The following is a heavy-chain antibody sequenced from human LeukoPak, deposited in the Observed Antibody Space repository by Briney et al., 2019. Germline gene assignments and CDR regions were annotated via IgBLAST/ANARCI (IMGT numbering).Heavy chain of an antibody. D-gene: IGHD3-16*02. Sequence: GGSLRLSCAASGFTFNIYGMHWVRQAPGRGLEWVAAIWYDGSNKYYADSVKGRFTISRDNSKNTLYLQMNSLRGEDTAVYYCARGGPIEGKYYHYIMDVWGQGTTVTVSS. CDR1: GFTFNIYG. V-gene: IGHV3-33*01. CDR2: IWYDGSNK. J-gene: IGHJ6*02. CDR3: ARGGPIEGKYYHYIMDV.